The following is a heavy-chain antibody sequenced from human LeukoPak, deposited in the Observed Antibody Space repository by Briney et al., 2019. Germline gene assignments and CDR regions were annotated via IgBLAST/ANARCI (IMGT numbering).Heavy chain of an antibody. CDR3: ARGPGGETIRD. Sequence: SETLSLTCTVSGGSISSYYWSWIRQPPGEGLEWIGYIYYSGSSYYNPSLKSRVTISVDTSKNQFSLKVTSVTAADTAVYYCARGPGGETIRDWGQGTLVTVSS. V-gene: IGHV4-59*01. J-gene: IGHJ4*02. CDR1: GGSISSYY. D-gene: IGHD3-10*01. CDR2: IYYSGSS.